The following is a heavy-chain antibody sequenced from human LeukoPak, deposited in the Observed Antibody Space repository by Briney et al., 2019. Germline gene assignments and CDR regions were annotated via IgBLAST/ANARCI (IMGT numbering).Heavy chain of an antibody. CDR3: ARDRDEI. J-gene: IGHJ3*02. CDR1: VFTVCSNF. V-gene: IGHV3-66*01. CDR2: IYSGGST. D-gene: IGHD3-10*01. Sequence: GGSLRLSCAASVFTVCSNFMRSVRAARGKGLEWVSVIYSGGSTYYADSVKGRFTISRHNSKNTLYLQMNSLRAEDTAVYYCARDRDEIWGQGTMVTVSS.